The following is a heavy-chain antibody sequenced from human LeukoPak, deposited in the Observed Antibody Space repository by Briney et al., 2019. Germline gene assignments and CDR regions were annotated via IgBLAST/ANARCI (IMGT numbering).Heavy chain of an antibody. D-gene: IGHD5-18*01. CDR3: ASGRYSYGTRFDY. V-gene: IGHV1-69*05. CDR1: GYTFTSYA. CDR2: IIPIFGTA. Sequence: ASVKVSCKASGYTFTSYAISWVRQAPGQGLEWMGGIIPIFGTANYAQKFQGRVTITTDESTSTAYMELSSLRSEDTAVYYCASGRYSYGTRFDYWGQGTLVTVSS. J-gene: IGHJ4*02.